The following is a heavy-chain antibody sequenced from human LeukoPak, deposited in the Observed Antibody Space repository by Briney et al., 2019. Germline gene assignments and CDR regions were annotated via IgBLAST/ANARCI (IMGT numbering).Heavy chain of an antibody. J-gene: IGHJ4*02. CDR1: GYSISSGYY. Sequence: PSETLSLTCAVSGYSISSGYYWGWTRPPPGKGLGWIGIIYHSGSTYYEPSVKGRVTISVDTPKNQYSLKLSSVTAADTTVYYCARQRGLQCDYWGQGTLVTVSS. V-gene: IGHV4-38-2*01. CDR2: IYHSGST. CDR3: ARQRGLQCDY. D-gene: IGHD5-24*01.